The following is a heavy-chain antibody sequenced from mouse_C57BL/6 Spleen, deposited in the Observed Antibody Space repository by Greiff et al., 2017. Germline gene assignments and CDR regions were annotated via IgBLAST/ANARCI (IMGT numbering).Heavy chain of an antibody. Sequence: EVQVVESGGGLVKPGGSLKLSCAASGFTFSSYTMSWVRQTPEKRLEWVATISGGGGNTYYPDSVKGRFTISSDNAKNTLYLQMSSLRSEDTALYYCARHGNLRYYFDYWGQGTTLTVSS. J-gene: IGHJ2*01. CDR1: GFTFSSYT. CDR3: ARHGNLRYYFDY. V-gene: IGHV5-9*01. D-gene: IGHD4-1*02. CDR2: ISGGGGNT.